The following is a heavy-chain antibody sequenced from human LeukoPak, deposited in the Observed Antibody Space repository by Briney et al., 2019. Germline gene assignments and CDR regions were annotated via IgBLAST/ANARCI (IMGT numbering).Heavy chain of an antibody. D-gene: IGHD3-22*01. J-gene: IGHJ4*02. CDR1: GFTFDSYA. CDR3: VVTDKYDSSGYLSFHPFDY. CDR2: ISGNGGST. Sequence: PGRSLRLSCAASGFTFDSYAIRWVRQAPGKGLEWVSAISGNGGSTYYADSVKGRFTISRDNSKNTLYLQMNTLRAEDTAVYYCVVTDKYDSSGYLSFHPFDYWGQGTPVTVSS. V-gene: IGHV3-23*01.